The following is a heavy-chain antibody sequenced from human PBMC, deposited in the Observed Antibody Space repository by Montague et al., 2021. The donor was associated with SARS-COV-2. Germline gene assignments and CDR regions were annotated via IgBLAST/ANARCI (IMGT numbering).Heavy chain of an antibody. D-gene: IGHD6-13*01. CDR1: GGSISSSSYC. Sequence: SQTLSLTCTVSGGSISSSSYCWGWIRQPPGKGLEWIGSIYYSGSTYYNPSLKSRVTISVDTSKNQFSLKLSSVTAADTAVDYCARLGRQQLVRLSGMDVWGQGTTVTVSS. J-gene: IGHJ6*02. V-gene: IGHV4-39*07. CDR3: ARLGRQQLVRLSGMDV. CDR2: IYYSGST.